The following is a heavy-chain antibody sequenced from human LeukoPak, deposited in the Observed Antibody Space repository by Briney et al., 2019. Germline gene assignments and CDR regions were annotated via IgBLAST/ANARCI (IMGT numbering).Heavy chain of an antibody. J-gene: IGHJ4*02. Sequence: PGGSLRLSCAASGFTFDDYVMHWVRRAPGKGLEWVSSISWNSGTIGYADSVKGRFTISRDNAKNSLYLQMNSLRAEDTAVYYCARDTRVVAATDADYWGQGTLVTVSS. CDR3: ARDTRVVAATDADY. V-gene: IGHV3-9*01. D-gene: IGHD2-15*01. CDR1: GFTFDDYV. CDR2: ISWNSGTI.